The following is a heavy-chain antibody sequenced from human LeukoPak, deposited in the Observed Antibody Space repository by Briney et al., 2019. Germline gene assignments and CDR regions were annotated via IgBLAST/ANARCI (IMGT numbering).Heavy chain of an antibody. CDR2: IKQDGSEK. CDR3: ARSRIFGVVTRAFDI. CDR1: GFTFSSYW. Sequence: PGGSLRLSCAASGFTFSSYWMSWVRQAPGKGLEWAANIKQDGSEKYYVDSVKGRFTISRDNAKNSLFLQMNSLRAEDTAVYYCARSRIFGVVTRAFDIWGQGTMVTVSS. V-gene: IGHV3-7*01. J-gene: IGHJ3*02. D-gene: IGHD3-3*02.